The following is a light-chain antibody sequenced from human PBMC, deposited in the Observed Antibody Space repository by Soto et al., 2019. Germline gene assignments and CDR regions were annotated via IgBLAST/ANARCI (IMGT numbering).Light chain of an antibody. CDR2: GAS. CDR1: QSVSSK. Sequence: EIVLTQSPGTLSVSPGERASLSCRASQSVSSKLAWYQQKPGQAPRLLFYGASTGATGIPARFSGSGSETEFTLSISSMQSEDFAVYYCQQYNNWPGTFGQGTKVDLK. V-gene: IGKV3-15*01. CDR3: QQYNNWPGT. J-gene: IGKJ1*01.